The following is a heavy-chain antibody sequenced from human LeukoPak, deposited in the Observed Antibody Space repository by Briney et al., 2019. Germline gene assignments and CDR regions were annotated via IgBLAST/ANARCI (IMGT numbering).Heavy chain of an antibody. Sequence: PGRSLRLSCAASGFTFSRFGMHWVRQAPGKGLEWVAVISYDGSNKYYADSVKGRFTISRDNSKNTLYLQMNSLRAEDTAVYYCAKLPPPRGAIRGPFGDYWGQGTLVTVSS. J-gene: IGHJ4*02. D-gene: IGHD3-10*01. V-gene: IGHV3-30*18. CDR1: GFTFSRFG. CDR3: AKLPPPRGAIRGPFGDY. CDR2: ISYDGSNK.